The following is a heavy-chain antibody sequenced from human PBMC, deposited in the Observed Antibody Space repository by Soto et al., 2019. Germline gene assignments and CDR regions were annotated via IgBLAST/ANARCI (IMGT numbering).Heavy chain of an antibody. J-gene: IGHJ5*02. CDR1: GFTFLSFT. D-gene: IGHD6-13*01. V-gene: IGHV3-21*01. CDR3: TRDASRDSSARGWFDP. Sequence: PGGSLRLSCAASGFTFLSFTINCFRHSPLKGLEWVSTISSNSAYIYYTDALRGRFTISRDNAKNSLHLQMNSLRAEDTAVYYCTRDASRDSSARGWFDPWGPGTLVTVSS. CDR2: ISSNSAYI.